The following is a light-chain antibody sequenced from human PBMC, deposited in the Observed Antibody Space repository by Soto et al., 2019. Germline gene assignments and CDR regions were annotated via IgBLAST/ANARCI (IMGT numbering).Light chain of an antibody. V-gene: IGLV4-69*01. CDR1: SGHSRNA. Sequence: QLVLTQSPPASASLGASVKLTCTLSSGHSRNAIAWHQQLPQKGPRYLMKVNNDGSHTKGAGIPDRFSGSSSGAERYLIISSPQSDDEADYYCQTWETGSVIFGGGTKLTVL. J-gene: IGLJ2*01. CDR3: QTWETGSVI. CDR2: VNNDGSH.